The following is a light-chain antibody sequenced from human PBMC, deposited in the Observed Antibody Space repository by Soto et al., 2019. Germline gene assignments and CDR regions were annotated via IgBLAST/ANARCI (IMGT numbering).Light chain of an antibody. V-gene: IGKV3-20*01. Sequence: EIVLTQSPGTLSLSPGERATLSCRASQSVSSSYLAWYQQKPGQAPRLLIYDASKRATGVPDRFSGSGSGTDFTLTVSRLEPEDFAVFYCHQYAYSPLTFGGGTKVEIK. CDR3: HQYAYSPLT. CDR2: DAS. CDR1: QSVSSSY. J-gene: IGKJ4*01.